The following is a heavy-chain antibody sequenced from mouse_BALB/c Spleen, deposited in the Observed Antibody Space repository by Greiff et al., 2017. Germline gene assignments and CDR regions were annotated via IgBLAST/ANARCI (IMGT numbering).Heavy chain of an antibody. J-gene: IGHJ3*01. D-gene: IGHD2-4*01. Sequence: LQQPGSELVRPGASVKLSCKASGYTFTSYWMHWVKQRHGQGLEWIGNIYPGSGSTNYDEKFKSKGTLTVDTSSSTAYMHLSSLTSEDSAVYYCTRNDYDGGFAYWGQGTLVTVSA. CDR3: TRNDYDGGFAY. CDR2: IYPGSGST. CDR1: GYTFTSYW. V-gene: IGHV1S22*01.